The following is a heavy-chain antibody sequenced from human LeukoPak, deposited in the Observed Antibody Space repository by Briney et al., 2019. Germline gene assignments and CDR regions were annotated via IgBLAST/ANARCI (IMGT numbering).Heavy chain of an antibody. CDR1: GYTFTSYS. D-gene: IGHD5-24*01. V-gene: IGHV1-18*04. J-gene: IGHJ5*02. Sequence: ASVKVSCKASGYTFTSYSISWVRHAPGQGLEWMGWISAYNGNTNYAQKLQGRVTMTTDTSTSTAYMELRSLRSDDTAVYYCARDNELATGGLDPWGQETLVSVST. CDR3: ARDNELATGGLDP. CDR2: ISAYNGNT.